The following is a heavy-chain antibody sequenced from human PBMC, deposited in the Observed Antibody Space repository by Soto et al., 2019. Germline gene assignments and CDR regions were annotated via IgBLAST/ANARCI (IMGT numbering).Heavy chain of an antibody. CDR1: GGSISSYY. Sequence: PSETLSLTCTVSGGSISSYYWSWIRQPPGKGLEWIGYIYYSGSTNYNPSLKSRVTISVDTSKNQFSLKLSSVTAADTAVYYCARRSSVVSDFDYWGQGTLVTVSS. V-gene: IGHV4-59*08. D-gene: IGHD2-21*01. CDR2: IYYSGST. J-gene: IGHJ4*02. CDR3: ARRSSVVSDFDY.